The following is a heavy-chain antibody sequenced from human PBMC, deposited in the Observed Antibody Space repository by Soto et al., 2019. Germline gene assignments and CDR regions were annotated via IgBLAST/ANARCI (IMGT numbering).Heavy chain of an antibody. J-gene: IGHJ6*02. D-gene: IGHD2-21*02. V-gene: IGHV4-34*01. CDR1: GGSFSGYY. Sequence: QVQLQQWGAGLLKPSETLSLTCAVYGGSFSGYYWSWIRQPPGKGLEWIGEINHSGSTNYNPSLKDRVTISVDTSRAQFSLKLSSVTAADTAVYYCARGWGVVVTAIPHYYYYYGMDVWGQGTTVTVSS. CDR2: INHSGST. CDR3: ARGWGVVVTAIPHYYYYYGMDV.